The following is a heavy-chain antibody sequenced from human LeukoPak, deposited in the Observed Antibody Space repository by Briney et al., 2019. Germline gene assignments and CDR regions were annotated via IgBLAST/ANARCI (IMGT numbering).Heavy chain of an antibody. CDR2: IYYSGST. D-gene: IGHD5-24*01. J-gene: IGHJ3*02. V-gene: IGHV4-59*08. CDR1: GGSISSYY. CDR3: ARRPSTMNAFDI. Sequence: SETLSLTCTVSGGSISSYYWSWIRQPPGKGLEWIGYIYYSGSTYYNPSLKSRVTITADTSKNQFSLNVGSVTATDKAVYYCARRPSTMNAFDIWGQGTMVTVS.